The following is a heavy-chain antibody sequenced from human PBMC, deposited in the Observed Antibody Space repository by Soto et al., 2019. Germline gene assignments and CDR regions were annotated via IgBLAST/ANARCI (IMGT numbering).Heavy chain of an antibody. CDR1: GYTFTSYD. V-gene: IGHV1-8*01. J-gene: IGHJ4*02. D-gene: IGHD3-9*01. Sequence: QVQLVQSGAEVKKPGASVKVSCKASGYTFTSYDINWVRQATGQGLEWMGWMNPNSGNTGYAQKFQGRVTMTRNTSISPASMELSSLRSEDTAVYYCARVYWGYASLTGGYDYWCQGTLLTVSS. CDR3: ARVYWGYASLTGGYDY. CDR2: MNPNSGNT.